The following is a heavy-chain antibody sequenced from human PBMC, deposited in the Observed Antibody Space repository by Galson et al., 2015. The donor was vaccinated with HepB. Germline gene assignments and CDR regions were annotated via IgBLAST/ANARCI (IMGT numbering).Heavy chain of an antibody. CDR3: ARHVGGKRGYSYGYVITGFDY. J-gene: IGHJ4*02. V-gene: IGHV4-39*01. CDR2: IYYSGST. Sequence: ETLSLTCTVSGGSISSSSYYWGWIRQPPGKGLEWIGSIYYSGSTYYNPSLKSRVTISVDTSKNQFSLKLSSVTAADTAVYYCARHVGGKRGYSYGYVITGFDYWGQGTLVTVSS. CDR1: GGSISSSSYY. D-gene: IGHD5-18*01.